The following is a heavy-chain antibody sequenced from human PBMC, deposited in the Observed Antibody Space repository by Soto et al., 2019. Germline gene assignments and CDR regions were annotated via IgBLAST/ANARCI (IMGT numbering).Heavy chain of an antibody. CDR1: GFTFSSYS. Sequence: EGQLVESGGGLVQPGGSLRLSCAASGFTFSSYSMNWVRQAPGKGLEWVSYISSSSSTIYYADSVKGRFTISRDNAKNSLYLQMNSLRDEDTAVYYCARDRYDSSGYEAPFDYWGQGTLVTVSS. V-gene: IGHV3-48*02. CDR3: ARDRYDSSGYEAPFDY. D-gene: IGHD3-22*01. J-gene: IGHJ4*02. CDR2: ISSSSSTI.